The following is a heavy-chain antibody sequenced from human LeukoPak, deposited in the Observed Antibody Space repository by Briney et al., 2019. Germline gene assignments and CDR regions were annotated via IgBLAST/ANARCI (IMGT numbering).Heavy chain of an antibody. D-gene: IGHD5-18*01. CDR3: ARGYGPEYFQH. CDR2: IYSGGST. J-gene: IGHJ1*01. CDR1: GFTVSSNY. Sequence: PGGSLRLSCAASGFTVSSNYMSWVRQAPGKGPEWVSVIYSGGSTYYADSVKGRFTISRENSKNTLYLQMNSLRAEDTAVYYCARGYGPEYFQHWGQGTLVTVSS. V-gene: IGHV3-53*01.